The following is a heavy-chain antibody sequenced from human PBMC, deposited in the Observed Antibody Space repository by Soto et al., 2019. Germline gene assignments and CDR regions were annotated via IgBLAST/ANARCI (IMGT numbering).Heavy chain of an antibody. D-gene: IGHD3-10*01. J-gene: IGHJ3*02. Sequence: QTGGSLRLSCAASGFTFSSYGMHWVRQAPGKGLEWVAVISYDGSNKYYADSVKGRFTISRDNSKNTLYLQMNSLRAEDTAVYYCAKDIPDAGGAFDIWGQGTMVTVSS. CDR3: AKDIPDAGGAFDI. CDR2: ISYDGSNK. V-gene: IGHV3-30*18. CDR1: GFTFSSYG.